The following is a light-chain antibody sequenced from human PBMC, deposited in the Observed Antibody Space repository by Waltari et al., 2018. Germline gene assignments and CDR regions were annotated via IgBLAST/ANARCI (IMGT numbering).Light chain of an antibody. CDR3: YSYAATYSI. CDR2: EVS. V-gene: IGLV2-11*01. CDR1: RRDVGRYAY. J-gene: IGLJ2*01. Sequence: QSALTQPRSVSGSPGQSVTISCTGSRRDVGRYAYFSWYQQRPGKPPKLIISEVSKRPSGVPDRFSGSKAGNTASLTISGLQADDEADYYCYSYAATYSIFGGGTKLTVL.